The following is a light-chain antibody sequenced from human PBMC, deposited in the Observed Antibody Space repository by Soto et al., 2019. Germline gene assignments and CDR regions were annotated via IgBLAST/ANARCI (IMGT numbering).Light chain of an antibody. J-gene: IGKJ4*01. CDR2: DAS. CDR1: HDVSRN. V-gene: IGKV1-33*01. CDR3: QQYNSMLS. Sequence: DIPMTQSPSSLSASEGDRVTITCQSSHDVSRNLHWFQQKPGEAPQLLIYDASNLERGVPSRFSGSGSGTDFTLTISSLQPEDVATYYCQQYNSMLSFGGGTEVEIK.